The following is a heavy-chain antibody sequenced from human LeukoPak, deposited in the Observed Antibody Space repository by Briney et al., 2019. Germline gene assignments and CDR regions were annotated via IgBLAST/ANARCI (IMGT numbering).Heavy chain of an antibody. CDR2: IRYDGSNK. V-gene: IGHV3-30*02. J-gene: IGHJ4*02. Sequence: GGSLRLSCAASGFTFSSYGMHWVRQAPGKGLEWVAFIRYDGSNKYYADSVRGRFTISRDNSKNTLYLQMNSLRAEDTAVYYCAKDRHYGSGTTPDYWGQGTLVTVSS. CDR1: GFTFSSYG. CDR3: AKDRHYGSGTTPDY. D-gene: IGHD3-10*01.